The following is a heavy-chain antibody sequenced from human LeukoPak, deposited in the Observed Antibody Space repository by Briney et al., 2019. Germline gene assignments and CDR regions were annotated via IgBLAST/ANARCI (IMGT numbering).Heavy chain of an antibody. CDR1: GGSISSSSYY. CDR3: ARGLYDILTGYWGPHWFDP. J-gene: IGHJ5*02. V-gene: IGHV4-39*07. D-gene: IGHD3-9*01. Sequence: PSETLSLTCTVSGGSISSSSYYWGWIRQPPGKGLEWIGSMYYGGSTYYNPSLKSRVTISVDTSKNQFSLKLSSVTAADTAVYYCARGLYDILTGYWGPHWFDPWGQGTLVTVSS. CDR2: MYYGGST.